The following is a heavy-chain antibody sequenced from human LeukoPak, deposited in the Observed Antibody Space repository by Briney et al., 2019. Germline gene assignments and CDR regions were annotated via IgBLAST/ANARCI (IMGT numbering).Heavy chain of an antibody. V-gene: IGHV3-21*01. J-gene: IGHJ4*02. Sequence: GGSLRLSCAASGFTFSSYSMNWVRQAPGKGLEWVSSISSSSSYIYYADSVKSRFTISRDNAKNSLYLQMNSLRAEDTAVYYCARDLNNYYGSGSYENYWGQGTLVTVSS. D-gene: IGHD3-10*01. CDR3: ARDLNNYYGSGSYENY. CDR1: GFTFSSYS. CDR2: ISSSSSYI.